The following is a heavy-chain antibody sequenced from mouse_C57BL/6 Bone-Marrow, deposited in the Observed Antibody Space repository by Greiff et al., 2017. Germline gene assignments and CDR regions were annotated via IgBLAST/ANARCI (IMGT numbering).Heavy chain of an antibody. Sequence: DVQLQESGAELVRPGSSVKMSCKTSGYTFTSYGINWVKQRPGQGLEWIGYIYIGNGYTEYNEKFKGKDTLTSDTSSSTAYMQLSSLTSEDSAIYCCATVYGYYYAMDYWGQGTSVTVSS. D-gene: IGHD1-1*02. V-gene: IGHV1-58*01. CDR2: IYIGNGYT. CDR3: ATVYGYYYAMDY. CDR1: GYTFTSYG. J-gene: IGHJ4*01.